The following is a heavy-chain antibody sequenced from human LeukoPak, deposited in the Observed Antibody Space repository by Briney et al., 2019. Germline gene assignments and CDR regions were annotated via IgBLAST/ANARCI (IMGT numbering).Heavy chain of an antibody. CDR2: MNPNSGNT. J-gene: IGHJ4*02. CDR1: GYTFTSYD. D-gene: IGHD5-12*01. Sequence: ASVKVSCKASGYTFTSYDINWVRQATGQGLEWMGWMNPNSGNTGYAQKFQGRVTMTTDTSTSTAYMELRSLRSDDTAVYYCARYSGYDSGKDLWGQGTLVTVSS. CDR3: ARYSGYDSGKDL. V-gene: IGHV1-8*01.